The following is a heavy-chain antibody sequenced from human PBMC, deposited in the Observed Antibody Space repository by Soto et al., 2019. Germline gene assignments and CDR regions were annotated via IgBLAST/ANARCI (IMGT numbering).Heavy chain of an antibody. D-gene: IGHD6-13*01. Sequence: PGESLKISCKGSGYSFTSYWIGWVRQMPGKGLEWMGIIYPGDSDTRYSPSFQGQVTISADKSISTAYLQWSSLKASDTAMYYCARQGSSWPPRAYYYYYGMDVWGQGTTVTVSS. CDR2: IYPGDSDT. V-gene: IGHV5-51*01. J-gene: IGHJ6*02. CDR3: ARQGSSWPPRAYYYYYGMDV. CDR1: GYSFTSYW.